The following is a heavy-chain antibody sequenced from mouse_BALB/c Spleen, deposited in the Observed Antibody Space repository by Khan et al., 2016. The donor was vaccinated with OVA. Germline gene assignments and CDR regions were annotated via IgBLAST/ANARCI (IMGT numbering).Heavy chain of an antibody. Sequence: EVMLVESGGGLVKPGGSLKLSCAASGFTFSRFAMSWVRQTPEKRLEWVASISSGGNTYYPDSVKGRFTISRDNARNILYLQMSSLRSEDTAMYYCARLYAMDYWGQGTSVTVSS. J-gene: IGHJ4*01. V-gene: IGHV5-6-5*01. CDR2: ISSGGNT. CDR1: GFTFSRFA. CDR3: ARLYAMDY.